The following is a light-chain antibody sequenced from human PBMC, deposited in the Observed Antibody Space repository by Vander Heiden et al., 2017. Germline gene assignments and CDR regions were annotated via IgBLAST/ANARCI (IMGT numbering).Light chain of an antibody. CDR3: QQYGSH. V-gene: IGKV3-20*01. J-gene: IGKJ1*01. CDR2: GAS. Sequence: DIVLTQSPGPLSLSPGERATLSCRASQSVSSSYLAWYQQKPGQAPRLLIYGASSRATGIPDRFRGSGSGTDFTLTISRLEPEDFAVYDCQQYGSHFGQGTKVEIK. CDR1: QSVSSSY.